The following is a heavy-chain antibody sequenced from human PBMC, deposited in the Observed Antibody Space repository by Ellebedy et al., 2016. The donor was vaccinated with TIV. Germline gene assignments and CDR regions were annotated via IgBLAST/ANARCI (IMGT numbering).Heavy chain of an antibody. J-gene: IGHJ3*02. CDR2: INQDGSEK. Sequence: GESLKISCAASGFTFSSYWMTWVRQAPGKGLEWVANINQDGSEKFYVDSVNGRFTVSRDNAKNSLYLHLNSLRAEDTAMYYCATDGSYGDYRSPTHAFVIWGQGTMVTVSS. V-gene: IGHV3-7*01. CDR1: GFTFSSYW. CDR3: ATDGSYGDYRSPTHAFVI. D-gene: IGHD4-17*01.